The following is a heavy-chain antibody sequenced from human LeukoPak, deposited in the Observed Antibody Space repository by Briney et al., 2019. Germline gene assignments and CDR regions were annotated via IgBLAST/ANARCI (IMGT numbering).Heavy chain of an antibody. J-gene: IGHJ4*02. V-gene: IGHV4-59*01. D-gene: IGHD6-13*01. CDR2: VFDSGGT. CDR1: GGSISNYW. CDR3: ARGYSSSWNYFDY. Sequence: SETLSLTCTVSGGSISNYWWSWIRQPPGKGLEWIGYVFDSGGTNYNPSLKSRVTISVDTSKKQFSLKLSSVTAADMAVHYCARGYSSSWNYFDYWGQGTLVTVSS.